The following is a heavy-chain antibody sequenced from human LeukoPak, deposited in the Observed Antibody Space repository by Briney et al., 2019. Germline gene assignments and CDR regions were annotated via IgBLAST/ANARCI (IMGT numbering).Heavy chain of an antibody. Sequence: GGSLRLSCAASGFTFSSYSMNWVRQAPGKGLEWVSSISSSSYIYYADSVKGRFTISRDNAKNSLYLQMNSLRAEDTAVYYCARAWGSYRPFDYWGQGTLVTVSS. J-gene: IGHJ4*02. CDR2: ISSSSYI. D-gene: IGHD3-16*02. CDR1: GFTFSSYS. V-gene: IGHV3-21*01. CDR3: ARAWGSYRPFDY.